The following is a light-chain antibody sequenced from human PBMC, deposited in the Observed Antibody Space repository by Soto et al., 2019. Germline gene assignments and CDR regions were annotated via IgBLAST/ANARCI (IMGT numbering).Light chain of an antibody. V-gene: IGKV1-9*01. Sequence: DIQLTQSPSFLSASVGDRVTMTCRASQGTSSYLAWFQQKPGRAPKLLIYGASTLQSGVPARFSGSGSGTDFTLTISNLQPEDFATYYCQHYNSYSEAFGQGTKVDIK. CDR2: GAS. CDR1: QGTSSY. J-gene: IGKJ1*01. CDR3: QHYNSYSEA.